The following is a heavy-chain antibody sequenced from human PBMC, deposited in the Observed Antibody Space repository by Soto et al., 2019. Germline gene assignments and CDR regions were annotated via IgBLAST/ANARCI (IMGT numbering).Heavy chain of an antibody. CDR3: AKDTPKHGDYTWNY. D-gene: IGHD4-17*01. V-gene: IGHV3-23*01. J-gene: IGHJ4*02. Sequence: EGALRLSCAASGFTFSSYAMSWVRQAPGKGLEWVSAISGSGGSTYYADSVKGRFTISRDNSKNTLYLQMNSLRAEDTAVYYCAKDTPKHGDYTWNYWGQGTLVTVSS. CDR2: ISGSGGST. CDR1: GFTFSSYA.